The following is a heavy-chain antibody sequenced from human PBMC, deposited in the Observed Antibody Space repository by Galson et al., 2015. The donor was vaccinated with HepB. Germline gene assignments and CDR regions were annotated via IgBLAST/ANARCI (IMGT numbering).Heavy chain of an antibody. CDR3: ARDQGSGSYWYFVL. J-gene: IGHJ2*01. CDR2: IWFDGSRK. V-gene: IGHV3-33*08. Sequence: SLRLSCAASGFTFSGYGMHWVRQAPGKGLEWVAVIWFDGSRKYYADSVKGRFTISRDNSKNTLYLQMTSLRAEDTAVYYCARDQGSGSYWYFVLWGRGTLVTVSS. D-gene: IGHD1-26*01. CDR1: GFTFSGYG.